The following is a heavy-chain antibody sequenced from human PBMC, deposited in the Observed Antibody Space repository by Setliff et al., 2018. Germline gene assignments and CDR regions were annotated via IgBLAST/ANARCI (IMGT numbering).Heavy chain of an antibody. V-gene: IGHV4-59*01. CDR1: GGSISTYY. CDR2: VYYSGSA. Sequence: PSETLSLTCTVSGGSISTYYWSWIRQSPGKGLEWIGYVYYSGSATYNPSLKSRVTISVDTSKNQFSLKVRSVTAADTAVYYCARGGGGSGSNWYFDLWGRGTLVTVSS. D-gene: IGHD3-22*01. CDR3: ARGGGGSGSNWYFDL. J-gene: IGHJ2*01.